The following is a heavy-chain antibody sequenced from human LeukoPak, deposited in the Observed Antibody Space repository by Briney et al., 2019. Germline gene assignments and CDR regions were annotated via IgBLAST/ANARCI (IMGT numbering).Heavy chain of an antibody. D-gene: IGHD3-3*01. V-gene: IGHV1-69*13. J-gene: IGHJ5*02. CDR3: ARDNLHYDFWSGYKNWFDP. CDR2: IIPIFGTA. CDR1: GGTFSSYA. Sequence: SVKVSCKASGGTFSSYAISWVRQAPGQGLEWMGGIIPIFGTANYAQKFQGGVTITADESTSTAYMELSSLRSEDTAVYYCARDNLHYDFWSGYKNWFDPWGQGTLVTVSS.